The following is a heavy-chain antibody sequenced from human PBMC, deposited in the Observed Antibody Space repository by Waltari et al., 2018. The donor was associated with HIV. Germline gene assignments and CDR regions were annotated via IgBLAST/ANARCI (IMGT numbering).Heavy chain of an antibody. Sequence: QVQLQQWGAGLLKPSETLSLTCAVYGGSFSGYYWSWIRQPPGKGLEWIGEINHSGSTNYNPSLKSRVTISVDTSKNQFSLKLSSVTAADTAVYYCARGGRERLSSRAFDYWGQGTLVTVSS. CDR2: INHSGST. D-gene: IGHD2-2*01. CDR1: GGSFSGYY. V-gene: IGHV4-34*01. J-gene: IGHJ4*02. CDR3: ARGGRERLSSRAFDY.